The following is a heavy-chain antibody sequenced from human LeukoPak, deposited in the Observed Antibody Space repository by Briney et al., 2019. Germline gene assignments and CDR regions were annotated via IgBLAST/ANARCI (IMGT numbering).Heavy chain of an antibody. CDR1: GFTFSSYA. D-gene: IGHD1-26*01. CDR3: AKSQRGYYPRRTYYYYMDV. Sequence: GGALRLPCAASGFTFSSYAISWVRQAPGKGLEGVSAIIGRGDSTYYADSVKGRFTISRDNSKKTLYLQLNSLRAEDTAVYYCAKSQRGYYPRRTYYYYMDVWGKGTTVTVSS. J-gene: IGHJ6*03. CDR2: IIGRGDST. V-gene: IGHV3-23*01.